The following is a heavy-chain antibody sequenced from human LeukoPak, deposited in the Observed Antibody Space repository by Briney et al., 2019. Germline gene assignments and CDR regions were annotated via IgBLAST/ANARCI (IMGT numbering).Heavy chain of an antibody. CDR2: LYSSGSF. D-gene: IGHD1-1*01. CDR1: GGSINSYH. Sequence: PSETLSLTCNVSGGSINSYHWSWIRQPAGEGLEWIGRLYSSGSFNYNPSLKSRVSMSVDTSKNQFSLKLSSVTAADTAVYYCARELDVVFDYWGQGTLVTVSS. J-gene: IGHJ4*02. CDR3: ARELDVVFDY. V-gene: IGHV4-4*07.